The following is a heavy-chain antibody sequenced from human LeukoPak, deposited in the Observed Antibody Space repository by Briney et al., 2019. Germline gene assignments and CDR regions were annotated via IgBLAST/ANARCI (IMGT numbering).Heavy chain of an antibody. D-gene: IGHD2-2*01. Sequence: PGGSLRLSCAASGFTFSSYDMSWVRQATGEGLEWVSAFSGSCGSTYCADSVKGRFAISRDNSKNTLYLQMNSLRAEDTAVYYCAKASDIVEVLSFMDVWGKGTTVTVSS. CDR3: AKASDIVEVLSFMDV. CDR1: GFTFSSYD. J-gene: IGHJ6*03. V-gene: IGHV3-23*01. CDR2: FSGSCGST.